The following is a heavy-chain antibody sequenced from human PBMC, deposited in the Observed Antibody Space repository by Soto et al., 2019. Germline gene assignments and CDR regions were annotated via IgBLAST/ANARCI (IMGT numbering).Heavy chain of an antibody. CDR1: GSTFSSYG. V-gene: IGHV3-30*18. CDR3: AKEDTAMVPTFFDY. Sequence: GGSLRLSCAASGSTFSSYGMHWVRQAPGKGLEWVAVISYDGSNKYYADSVKGRFTISRDNSKNTLYLQMNSLRAEDTAVYYCAKEDTAMVPTFFDYWGQGTLVTVSS. CDR2: ISYDGSNK. D-gene: IGHD5-18*01. J-gene: IGHJ4*02.